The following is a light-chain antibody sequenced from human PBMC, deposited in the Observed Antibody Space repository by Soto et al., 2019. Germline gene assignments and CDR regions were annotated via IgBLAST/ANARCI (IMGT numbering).Light chain of an antibody. V-gene: IGKV3-15*01. CDR1: QSVSSN. J-gene: IGKJ5*01. CDR3: HQYNIRPPYT. Sequence: EIVMSQWPATRSVYPGERVTLSCRARQSVSSNLAWYQQTPGQAPRLLIYGASTRASGIPARFSGSGSGTGFTLTISSLQSEDFAIYYCHQYNIRPPYTFGQGTRLEIK. CDR2: GAS.